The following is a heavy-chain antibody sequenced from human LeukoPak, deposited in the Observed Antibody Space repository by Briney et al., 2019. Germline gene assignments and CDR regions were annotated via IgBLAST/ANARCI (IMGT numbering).Heavy chain of an antibody. CDR3: ARRFSSSWYDYFDY. CDR2: IDPSDSYT. V-gene: IGHV5-10-1*01. J-gene: IGHJ4*02. CDR1: GYSFTSYW. D-gene: IGHD6-13*01. Sequence: GESLQISCKASGYSFTSYWISWVRQMPGKGLEWMGRIDPSDSYTIYSPSFQGHVTISTDTSISTAYLQWSSLKASDTAMYYCARRFSSSWYDYFDYWGQGALVTVSS.